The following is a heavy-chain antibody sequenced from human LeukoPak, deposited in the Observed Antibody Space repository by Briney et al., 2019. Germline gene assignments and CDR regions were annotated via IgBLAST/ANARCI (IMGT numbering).Heavy chain of an antibody. CDR1: GGSISSYY. D-gene: IGHD3-3*01. CDR3: AREGLYDFWSGYPGWFDP. J-gene: IGHJ5*02. V-gene: IGHV4-59*01. Sequence: PSETLSLTCSVSGGSISSYYWSWIRQPPGKGLEWIGYIYYSGSTNYNPSLKSRVTISVDKSKNQFSLKLSSVTAADTAVYYCAREGLYDFWSGYPGWFDPWGQGTLVTVSS. CDR2: IYYSGST.